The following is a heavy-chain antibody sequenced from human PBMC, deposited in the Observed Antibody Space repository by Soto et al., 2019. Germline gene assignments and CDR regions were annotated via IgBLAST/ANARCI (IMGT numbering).Heavy chain of an antibody. J-gene: IGHJ5*02. CDR1: GFTFSSYA. CDR3: AKDAPNYSNYYPNNWFDP. CDR2: ISGSGGST. D-gene: IGHD4-4*01. Sequence: GSLRLSCAASGFTFSSYAMSWVRQAPGKGLEWVSAISGSGGSTYYADSVKGRFTISRDNSKNTLYLQMNSLRAEDTAVYYCAKDAPNYSNYYPNNWFDPWGQGTLVTVSS. V-gene: IGHV3-23*01.